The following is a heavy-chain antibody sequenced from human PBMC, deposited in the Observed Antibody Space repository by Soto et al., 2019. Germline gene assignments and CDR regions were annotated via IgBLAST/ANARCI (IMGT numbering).Heavy chain of an antibody. CDR3: VRFGTIVVVPAAILFSFRTGLDI. D-gene: IGHD2-2*01. J-gene: IGHJ3*02. V-gene: IGHV3-21*01. Sequence: EVQLVESGGGLVKPGGSLRLSCAASGFTFSSYSMNWVRQAPGKGLEWVSSISSSSSYIYYADSVKGRFTISRDNAKNSLYLQMNSLRAEDTAVYYCVRFGTIVVVPAAILFSFRTGLDIWGQGTMVTVSS. CDR1: GFTFSSYS. CDR2: ISSSSSYI.